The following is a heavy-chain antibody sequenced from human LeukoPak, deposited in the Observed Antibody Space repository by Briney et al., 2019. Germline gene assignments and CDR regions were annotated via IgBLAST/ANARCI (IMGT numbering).Heavy chain of an antibody. J-gene: IGHJ4*02. Sequence: GASVKVSCEASGYTFINYALHWVRQAPGQSLEWMGWTNGATGNTRFSQDFQGRLTITIDTSASTGYVELSSLRSEDTAVYYCARSPGGNARTWLDYWGQGTLVTVSS. CDR2: TNGATGNT. D-gene: IGHD4-23*01. CDR1: GYTFINYA. V-gene: IGHV1-3*02. CDR3: ARSPGGNARTWLDY.